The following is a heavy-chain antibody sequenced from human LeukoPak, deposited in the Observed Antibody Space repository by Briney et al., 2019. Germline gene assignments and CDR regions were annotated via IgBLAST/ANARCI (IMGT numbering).Heavy chain of an antibody. CDR2: IYHSGST. CDR3: ARDQDGEFDY. CDR1: GGSISSYY. D-gene: IGHD3-10*01. Sequence: SETLSLTCTVSGGSISSYYWSWIRQPPGKGLEWIGYIYHSGSTYYNPSLKSRVTISVDRSKNQFSLKLSSVTAADTAVYYCARDQDGEFDYWGQGTLVTVSS. V-gene: IGHV4-59*12. J-gene: IGHJ4*02.